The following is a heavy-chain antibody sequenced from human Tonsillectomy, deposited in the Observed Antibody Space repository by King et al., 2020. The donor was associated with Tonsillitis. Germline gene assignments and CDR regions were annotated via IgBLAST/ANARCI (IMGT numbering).Heavy chain of an antibody. Sequence: VQLVESGGGLVQPGGSLRLSCAASGFTFSSYWMSWVRQAPGRGLEWVANIKQDGTEKYYVDSVKGRFTISRDNAKNSLYLQMNSLRAEDTAVYYCARDLNIAVAGVDYWGQGTLVTVSS. CDR1: GFTFSSYW. V-gene: IGHV3-7*01. D-gene: IGHD6-19*01. J-gene: IGHJ4*02. CDR3: ARDLNIAVAGVDY. CDR2: IKQDGTEK.